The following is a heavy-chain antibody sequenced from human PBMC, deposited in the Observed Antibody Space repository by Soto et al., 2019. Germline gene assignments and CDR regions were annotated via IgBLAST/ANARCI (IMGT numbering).Heavy chain of an antibody. CDR2: INPSGGST. Sequence: SCKASGYTFTSYYMHWVRQAPGQGLEWMGIINPSGGSTSYAQKFQGRVTMTRDTSTSTVYMELSSLRSEDTAVYYCARFALEWYYGMDVWGQGTTVTVSS. CDR3: ARFALEWYYGMDV. V-gene: IGHV1-46*01. CDR1: GYTFTSYY. D-gene: IGHD1-1*01. J-gene: IGHJ6*02.